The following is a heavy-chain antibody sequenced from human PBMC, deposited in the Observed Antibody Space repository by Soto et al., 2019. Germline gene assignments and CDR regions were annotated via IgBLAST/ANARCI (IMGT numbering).Heavy chain of an antibody. CDR1: GYTFTSFG. J-gene: IGHJ4*02. CDR3: ARDKMIDDFGLGSFDY. V-gene: IGHV1-18*04. D-gene: IGHD3-10*01. Sequence: GASVKVSCKASGYTFTSFGVSWLRQAPGQGPEWMGWISGYNGKTKYTQKVQGRVTLTTDTSTATAYMELRSLRSDDAAVYFCARDKMIDDFGLGSFDYWGQGTVVTSPQ. CDR2: ISGYNGKT.